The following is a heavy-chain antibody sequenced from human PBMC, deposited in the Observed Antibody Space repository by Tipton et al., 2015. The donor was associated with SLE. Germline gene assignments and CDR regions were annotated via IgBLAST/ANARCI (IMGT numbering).Heavy chain of an antibody. Sequence: TLSLTCTVSGGSISSYYWSWIRQPPGKGLEWIGYIYYSGSTNYNPSLKSRVTISVDTSKNQFSLKLSSVTAADTAVYYCARGRRRDYYYYYYMDVWGKGTTVTVSS. J-gene: IGHJ6*03. CDR3: ARGRRRDYYYYYYMDV. CDR2: IYYSGST. CDR1: GGSISSYY. V-gene: IGHV4-59*01.